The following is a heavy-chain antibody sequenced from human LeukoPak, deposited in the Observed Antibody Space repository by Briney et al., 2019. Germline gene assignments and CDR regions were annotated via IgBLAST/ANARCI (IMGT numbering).Heavy chain of an antibody. CDR2: IKQDGSEK. CDR1: GFTFSSNW. J-gene: IGHJ4*02. CDR3: ALIPGGATSRPSRLDY. V-gene: IGHV3-7*01. Sequence: GGSLRLSCAASGFTFSSNWMSWVRQAPGKGLEWVANIKQDGSEKYYVDSVKGRFTISRDNAKNSLYLQMNSLRAEDTAVYYCALIPGGATSRPSRLDYWGQGTLVTVSS. D-gene: IGHD1-26*01.